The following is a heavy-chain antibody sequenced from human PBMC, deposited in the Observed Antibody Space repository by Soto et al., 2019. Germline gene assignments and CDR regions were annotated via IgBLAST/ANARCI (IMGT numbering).Heavy chain of an antibody. D-gene: IGHD4-17*01. CDR1: GYTFTSYY. CDR3: ASSGFDDYPSAFDY. V-gene: IGHV1-46*01. Sequence: ASVKVSCKASGYTFTSYYMHWVRQAPGQGLEWMGIINPSGGSTSYAQKFQGRVTMTRDTSTGTVYMELSSLRSEDTAVYYCASSGFDDYPSAFDYWGQGTLVTV. CDR2: INPSGGST. J-gene: IGHJ4*02.